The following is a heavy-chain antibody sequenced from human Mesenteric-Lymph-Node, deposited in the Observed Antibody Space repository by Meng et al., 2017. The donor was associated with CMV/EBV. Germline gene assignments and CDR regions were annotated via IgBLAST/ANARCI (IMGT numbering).Heavy chain of an antibody. V-gene: IGHV3-74*01. J-gene: IGHJ6*02. Sequence: GESLKISCAASGFPFNIHWMHWVRQAPGKGLVWVSRINSDGSSSYYADSVKGRFTISRDNARNSLYLQMNSLRAEDTAVYYCARSKVIQYYYGMDVWGQGTTVTVSS. CDR1: GFPFNIHW. CDR2: INSDGSSS. D-gene: IGHD2/OR15-2a*01. CDR3: ARSKVIQYYYGMDV.